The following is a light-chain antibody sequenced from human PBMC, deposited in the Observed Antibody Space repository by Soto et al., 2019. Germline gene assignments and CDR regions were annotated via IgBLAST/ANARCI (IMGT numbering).Light chain of an antibody. CDR2: SNN. CDR3: AAWDDSLNVYV. V-gene: IGLV1-44*01. J-gene: IGLJ1*01. Sequence: QSVLTQPPSASGTPGQRVTISCPGSSSNIGSKPVNWYQQLPGTAPKLLIYSNNQRPSGVPDRFSGSKSGTSASLAISGLQSEDEADYYCAAWDDSLNVYVFATGTKLTVL. CDR1: SSNIGSKP.